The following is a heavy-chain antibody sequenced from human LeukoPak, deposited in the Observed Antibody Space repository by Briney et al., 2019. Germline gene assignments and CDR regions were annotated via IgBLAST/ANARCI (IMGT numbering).Heavy chain of an antibody. CDR2: IYYSGST. CDR3: ARLPRRYGDYEGKYYYYYYYMDV. D-gene: IGHD4-17*01. Sequence: PSETLSLTCTVSGGSISSSSYYWGWIRQPPGKGLEWIGNIYYSGSTNYNPSLKSRVTISVDTSKNQFSLKLSSVTAADTAVYYCARLPRRYGDYEGKYYYYYYYMDVWGKGTTVTISS. V-gene: IGHV4-39*07. J-gene: IGHJ6*03. CDR1: GGSISSSSYY.